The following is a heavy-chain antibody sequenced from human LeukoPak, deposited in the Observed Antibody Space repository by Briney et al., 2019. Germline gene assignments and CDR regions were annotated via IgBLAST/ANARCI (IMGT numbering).Heavy chain of an antibody. D-gene: IGHD6-19*01. CDR1: GYTFTSYG. J-gene: IGHJ5*02. CDR2: ISAYNGNT. V-gene: IGHV1-18*01. CDR3: ARVVGAVAVNWFDP. Sequence: GASVKVSCKASGYTFTSYGISWVRQAPGQGLEWMGWISAYNGNTNYAQELQGRVTMTTDTSTSTAYMELRSLRSDDTAVYYCARVVGAVAVNWFDPWGQGTLVTVSS.